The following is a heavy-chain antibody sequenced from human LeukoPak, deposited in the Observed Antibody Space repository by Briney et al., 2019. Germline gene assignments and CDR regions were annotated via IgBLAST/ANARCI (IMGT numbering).Heavy chain of an antibody. CDR2: INPNSGGT. V-gene: IGHV1-2*02. J-gene: IGHJ4*02. Sequence: ASVKVSCKASGYTFTGYYMHWVRQAPGQGLEWMGWINPNSGGTNYAQKFQGRVTMTRDTSISTAYMELSRLRSDDTAVYYCAIRLYYYDSSGYSLFDYWGQGTLVTVSS. CDR3: AIRLYYYDSSGYSLFDY. CDR1: GYTFTGYY. D-gene: IGHD3-22*01.